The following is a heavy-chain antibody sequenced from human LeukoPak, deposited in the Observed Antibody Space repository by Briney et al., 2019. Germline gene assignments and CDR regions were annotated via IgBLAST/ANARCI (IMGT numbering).Heavy chain of an antibody. CDR3: AGTVLGAFDI. CDR2: MNPNSGNT. J-gene: IGHJ3*02. Sequence: ASVKVSCKASGYTFTSYAIHWVRQAPGQRLEWMGWMNPNSGNTGYAQKFQGRVTITRNTSISTAYMELSSLRSEDTAVYYCAGTVLGAFDIWGQGTMVTVSS. V-gene: IGHV1-8*01. CDR1: GYTFTSYA. D-gene: IGHD3-3*02.